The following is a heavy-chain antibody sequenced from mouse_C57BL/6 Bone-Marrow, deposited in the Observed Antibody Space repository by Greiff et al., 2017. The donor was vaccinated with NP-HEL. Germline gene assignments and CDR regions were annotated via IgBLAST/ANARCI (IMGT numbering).Heavy chain of an antibody. Sequence: QVQLQQSGAELVRPGTSVKVSCKASGYAFTNYLIEWVKQRPGQGLEWIGVINPGSGGTNYNEKFKGKATLTADKSSSTAYMQLSSLTSEDSAVYFWAGRGSTMVTTGAMDYWGQGTSVTVSS. D-gene: IGHD2-2*01. V-gene: IGHV1-54*01. J-gene: IGHJ4*01. CDR1: GYAFTNYL. CDR3: AGRGSTMVTTGAMDY. CDR2: INPGSGGT.